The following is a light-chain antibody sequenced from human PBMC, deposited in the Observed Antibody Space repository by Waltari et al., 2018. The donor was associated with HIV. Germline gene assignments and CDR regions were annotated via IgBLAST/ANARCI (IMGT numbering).Light chain of an antibody. V-gene: IGKV1-39*01. CDR1: QSVGIY. J-gene: IGKJ2*02. CDR3: QQSYSNPRT. Sequence: DIQMTQSPSFLSASVGERVTITCRASQSVGIYLNWYQVKSGEAPRLLIYAVSSLHSWVPSRFSGSGSGPDFTLTISNLQPEDFATYYCQQSYSNPRTFGQGTKV. CDR2: AVS.